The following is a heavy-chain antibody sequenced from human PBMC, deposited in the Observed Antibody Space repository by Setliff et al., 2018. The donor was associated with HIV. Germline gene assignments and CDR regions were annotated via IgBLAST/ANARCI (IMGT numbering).Heavy chain of an antibody. J-gene: IGHJ5*02. V-gene: IGHV3-23*01. CDR1: GFTFSSYA. CDR2: ISGSGGST. CDR3: AKDPRGSMVRGLINYFDP. D-gene: IGHD3-10*01. Sequence: GGSLRLSCAASGFTFSSYAMTWVRQAPGKGLEWVSAISGSGGSTYYADSVKGRLIISRDNSKNTLYLQMNSLRAQDTAIYYCAKDPRGSMVRGLINYFDPWGQGTLVTVS.